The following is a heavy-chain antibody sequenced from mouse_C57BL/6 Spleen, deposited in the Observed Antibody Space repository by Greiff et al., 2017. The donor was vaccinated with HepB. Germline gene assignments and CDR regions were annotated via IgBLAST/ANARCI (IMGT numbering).Heavy chain of an antibody. CDR1: GYTFTDYN. Sequence: EVKLVESGPELVKPGASVKIPCKASGYTFTDYNMDWVKQSHGKSLEWIGDINPNNGGTIYNQKFKGKATLTVYKSSSTAYMELRSLTSEDTAVYYCARGGTAQATGAMDYWGQGTSVTVSS. CDR2: INPNNGGT. J-gene: IGHJ4*01. CDR3: ARGGTAQATGAMDY. V-gene: IGHV1-18*01. D-gene: IGHD3-2*02.